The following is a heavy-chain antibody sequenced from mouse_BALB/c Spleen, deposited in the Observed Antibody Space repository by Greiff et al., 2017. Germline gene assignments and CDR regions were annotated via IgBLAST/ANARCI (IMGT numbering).Heavy chain of an antibody. J-gene: IGHJ4*01. CDR1: GFNIKDTY. Sequence: VHVKQSGAELVKPGASVKLSCTASGFNIKDTYMHWVKQRPEQGLEWIGRIDPANGNTKYDPKFQGKATITADTSSNTAYLQLSSLTSEDTAVYYCARSYYGNYEDAMDYWGQGTSVTVSS. CDR3: ARSYYGNYEDAMDY. CDR2: IDPANGNT. V-gene: IGHV14-3*02. D-gene: IGHD2-1*01.